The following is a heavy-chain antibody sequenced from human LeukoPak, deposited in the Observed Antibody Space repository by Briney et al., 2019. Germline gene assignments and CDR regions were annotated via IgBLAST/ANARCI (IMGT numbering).Heavy chain of an antibody. J-gene: IGHJ4*02. CDR3: ARDHGGAVVVPAAKLYYFDY. CDR1: GFTFSSYS. CDR2: ISSSSSYI. Sequence: GGSLRLSCAASGFTFSSYSMNWVRQAPGKGLDWVSSISSSSSYIYYADSVKGRFTITRDNAKNSLYLQLNSLRAEDTAVYYCARDHGGAVVVPAAKLYYFDYWGQGTLVTVSS. D-gene: IGHD2-2*01. V-gene: IGHV3-21*01.